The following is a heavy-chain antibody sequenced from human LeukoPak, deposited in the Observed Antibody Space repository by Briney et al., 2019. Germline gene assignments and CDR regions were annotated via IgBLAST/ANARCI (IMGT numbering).Heavy chain of an antibody. CDR1: GYTFTGYY. CDR3: ARPVRDCSSTSCYLRFDY. J-gene: IGHJ4*02. Sequence: ASVKVSCEASGYTFTGYYMHWVRQAPGQGLEWMGWINPNSGGTNYAQKFQGRVTMTRDTSISTAYMELSRLRSDDTAVYYCARPVRDCSSTSCYLRFDYWGQGTLVTVSS. CDR2: INPNSGGT. V-gene: IGHV1-2*02. D-gene: IGHD2-2*01.